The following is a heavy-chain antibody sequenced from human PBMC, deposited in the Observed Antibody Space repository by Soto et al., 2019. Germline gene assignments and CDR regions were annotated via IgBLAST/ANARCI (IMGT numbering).Heavy chain of an antibody. Sequence: SGQVSCMGSGGIFSSYAISLLRQAAVQVLECMGGIIPIFGTANYAQKFQGRVTITADESTSTAYMELSSLRSEDTAVYYCARTPGHGTTIYCGGDCYYYGMAVWGQGTSVTVSS. CDR1: GGIFSSYA. CDR3: ARTPGHGTTIYCGGDCYYYGMAV. CDR2: IIPIFGTA. V-gene: IGHV1-69*13. D-gene: IGHD2-21*02. J-gene: IGHJ6*02.